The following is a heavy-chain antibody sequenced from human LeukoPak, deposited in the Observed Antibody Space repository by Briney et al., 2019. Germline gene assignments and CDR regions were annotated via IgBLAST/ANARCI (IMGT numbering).Heavy chain of an antibody. CDR2: VNKDGYQE. Sequence: GGSLRLSCVGSGFTFSEFWMTWVRQTPGQGPEWVANVNKDGYQEQYADSLRGRFTISKDNSKNSMYLQLNSLRAEDTGVYYCVRNRGWYALDMWGQGTMVTVSS. D-gene: IGHD6-19*01. J-gene: IGHJ3*02. V-gene: IGHV3-7*01. CDR1: GFTFSEFW. CDR3: VRNRGWYALDM.